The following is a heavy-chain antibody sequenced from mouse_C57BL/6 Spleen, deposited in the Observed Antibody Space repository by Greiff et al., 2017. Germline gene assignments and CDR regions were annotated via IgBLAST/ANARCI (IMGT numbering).Heavy chain of an antibody. V-gene: IGHV5-17*01. Sequence: EVKLQESGGGLVKPGGSLKLSCAASGFTFSDYGMHWVRQAPEKGLEWVAYISSGSSTIYYADTVKGRFTISRDNAKNTLFLQMTSLRSEDTAMYYCARPGDGYDQAWFAYWGQGTLVTVSA. CDR3: ARPGDGYDQAWFAY. CDR2: ISSGSSTI. CDR1: GFTFSDYG. D-gene: IGHD2-2*01. J-gene: IGHJ3*01.